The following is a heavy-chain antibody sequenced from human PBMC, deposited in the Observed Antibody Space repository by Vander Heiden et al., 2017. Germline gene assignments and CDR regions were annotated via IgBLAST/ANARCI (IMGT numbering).Heavy chain of an antibody. CDR3: ARQGGSGSYLVWFDP. Sequence: QLQLQESGPGLVKPSETLSLTCTVSGGSISSSSYYWGWIRQPPGKGLEWIGNIFYSGSTYYNPSLKSRVTISVDTSKNQFSLKLSSVTAADTAVYYCARQGGSGSYLVWFDPWGQGTLVTVSS. CDR1: GGSISSSSYY. J-gene: IGHJ5*02. CDR2: IFYSGST. V-gene: IGHV4-39*01. D-gene: IGHD3-10*01.